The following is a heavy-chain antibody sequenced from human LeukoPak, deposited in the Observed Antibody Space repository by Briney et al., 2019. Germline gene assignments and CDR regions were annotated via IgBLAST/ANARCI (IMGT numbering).Heavy chain of an antibody. CDR1: GGTFSSYA. CDR3: ARVQRDGDYVYY. D-gene: IGHD4-17*01. CDR2: IIPIFGAA. J-gene: IGHJ4*02. Sequence: ASVKVSCKASGGTFSSYAISWVRQAPGQGLEWMGRIIPIFGAANYAQKFQGRVTITTDESTSTAYMELSSLRSEDTAVYYCARVQRDGDYVYYWGQGTLVTVSS. V-gene: IGHV1-69*05.